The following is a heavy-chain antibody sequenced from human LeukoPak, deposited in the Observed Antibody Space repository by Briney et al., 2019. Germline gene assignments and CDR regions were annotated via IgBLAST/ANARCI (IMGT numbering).Heavy chain of an antibody. CDR2: ISGSGGST. Sequence: PGGSLRLSCAASGFTFSSYAMSWVRQAPGKGLEWVSAISGSGGSTYYADSVKGRFTISRDNSKNTLYLQMNSLRAEDTAVYYCAKDRSPSGYDEYYFDYWGPGTLVTVSS. CDR1: GFTFSSYA. CDR3: AKDRSPSGYDEYYFDY. V-gene: IGHV3-23*01. D-gene: IGHD5-12*01. J-gene: IGHJ4*02.